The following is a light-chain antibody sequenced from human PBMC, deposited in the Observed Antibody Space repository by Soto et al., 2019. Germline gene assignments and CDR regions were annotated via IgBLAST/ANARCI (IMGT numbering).Light chain of an antibody. J-gene: IGLJ2*01. CDR2: RNN. CDR3: AGLDGGLNAVV. Sequence: QSVLIQPHSASGTPGQRVSISCSGGTSNIGRNTVNWYHQFPGTAPKLLIYRNNQRPSGVPDRFSGSKSGTSAYLAISGLQYEDEADYYCAGLDGGLNAVVFVGGTKLTVL. CDR1: TSNIGRNT. V-gene: IGLV1-44*01.